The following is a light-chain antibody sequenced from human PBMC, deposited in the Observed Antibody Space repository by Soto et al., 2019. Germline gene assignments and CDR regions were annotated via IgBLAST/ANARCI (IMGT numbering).Light chain of an antibody. CDR3: CAHVGSSTYV. CDR2: DVT. Sequence: QSALTQPRSVSGSPGQSVTISCSGTSIDVDDYVSWYQQHPGKAPKVIIYDVTKRPSGVPDRFSGSKSGNTASLTVSGLQAEDEADYYCCAHVGSSTYVFGSGTRSPS. CDR1: SIDVDDY. V-gene: IGLV2-11*01. J-gene: IGLJ1*01.